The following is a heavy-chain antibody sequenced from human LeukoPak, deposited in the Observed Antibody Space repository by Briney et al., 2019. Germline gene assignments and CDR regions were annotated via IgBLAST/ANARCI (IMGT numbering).Heavy chain of an antibody. V-gene: IGHV3-48*03. D-gene: IGHD6-13*01. J-gene: IGHJ6*02. CDR1: GFTFSSYE. Sequence: PGGSLRLSCAASGFTFSSYEMNWVRQAPGKGLECVSYISRSGGTVYYADSVKGRFTISRDNAKKSLFLQMNSLRVEDTAVYYCARGAIAAAGTRYDMDVWGQGTTVTVSS. CDR2: ISRSGGTV. CDR3: ARGAIAAAGTRYDMDV.